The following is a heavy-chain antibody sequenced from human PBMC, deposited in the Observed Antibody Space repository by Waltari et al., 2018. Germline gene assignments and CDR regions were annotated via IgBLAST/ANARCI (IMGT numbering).Heavy chain of an antibody. J-gene: IGHJ6*02. D-gene: IGHD3-10*01. CDR2: IIPIFGTA. Sequence: QGLEWMGGIIPIFGTANYAQKFQGRVTITADESTSTAYMELSSLRSEDTAVYYCARADPISPMVHSMDVWGQGTTVTVSS. CDR3: ARADPISPMVHSMDV. V-gene: IGHV1-69*01.